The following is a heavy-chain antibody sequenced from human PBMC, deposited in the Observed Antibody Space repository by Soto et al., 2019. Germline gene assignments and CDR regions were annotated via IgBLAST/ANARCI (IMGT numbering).Heavy chain of an antibody. CDR1: GFTFSSYG. V-gene: IGHV3-23*01. J-gene: IGHJ4*02. Sequence: PGGSLRLSCAASGFTFSSYGTHWVRQAPAKGLEWVSTISGSGGSTYYADAVKGRFTISRDNSMDTLYLQMKSLRVEDTARYYCAKEVSLGSTVDLGYWGQGALVTVSS. D-gene: IGHD7-27*01. CDR3: AKEVSLGSTVDLGY. CDR2: ISGSGGST.